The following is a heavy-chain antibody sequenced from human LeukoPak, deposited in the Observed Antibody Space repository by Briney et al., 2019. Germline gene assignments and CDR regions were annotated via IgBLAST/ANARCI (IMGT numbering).Heavy chain of an antibody. V-gene: IGHV4-39*01. CDR3: ARHGGFTPPDY. CDR1: GVSITGDSYY. J-gene: IGHJ4*02. Sequence: SGTLSLTCTVSGVSITGDSYYWAWLRQPPRKNLEWIGSLYHTGAVHYNPSLRSRVTISEDAPKNQFSLKLASVTAADTAIYYCARHGGFTPPDYWGQGTLVAVSS. CDR2: LYHTGAV.